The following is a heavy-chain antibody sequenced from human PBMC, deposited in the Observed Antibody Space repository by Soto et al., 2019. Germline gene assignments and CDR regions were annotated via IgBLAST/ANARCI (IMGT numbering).Heavy chain of an antibody. Sequence: EVQLVQSGGGLVQPGGSLKLSCAASGFTFSGSTVHWVRQASGEGLQWVGRIRSKANDYATTYIASVKGRFTISRDDSRNTAYLQMSDLKTEDTAVYYCTGRYCTGGTCYSGYFQHWGKGALVTVFS. CDR2: IRSKANDYAT. CDR1: GFTFSGST. V-gene: IGHV3-73*02. D-gene: IGHD2-15*01. J-gene: IGHJ1*01. CDR3: TGRYCTGGTCYSGYFQH.